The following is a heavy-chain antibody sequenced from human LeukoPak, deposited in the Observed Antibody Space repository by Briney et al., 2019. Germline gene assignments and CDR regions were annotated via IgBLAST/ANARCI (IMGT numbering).Heavy chain of an antibody. CDR3: ARDPDYGDPN. D-gene: IGHD4/OR15-4a*01. CDR2: ITSSGATI. V-gene: IGHV3-11*01. CDR1: GFSFTDSY. Sequence: PGGSLRLSCSASGFSFTDSYMNWFRLSPEKGLEWIAYITSSGATIEYADSVKGRFTISRVNAENSLYLQMNSLRPDDTAVYYCARDPDYGDPNWGQGTLVTVSS. J-gene: IGHJ4*02.